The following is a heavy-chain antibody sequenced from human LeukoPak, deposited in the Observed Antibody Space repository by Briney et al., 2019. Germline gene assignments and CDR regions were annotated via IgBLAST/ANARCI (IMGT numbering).Heavy chain of an antibody. J-gene: IGHJ4*02. Sequence: GRSLRPSCAASGFTFDDYAMHWVRQAPGKGLEWVSGISWNSGSIGYADSVKGRFTISRDNAKNSLYLQMNSLRAEDTALYYCAKSSGARGYFEDFDYWGQGTLVTVSS. CDR1: GFTFDDYA. D-gene: IGHD3-22*01. CDR3: AKSSGARGYFEDFDY. V-gene: IGHV3-9*01. CDR2: ISWNSGSI.